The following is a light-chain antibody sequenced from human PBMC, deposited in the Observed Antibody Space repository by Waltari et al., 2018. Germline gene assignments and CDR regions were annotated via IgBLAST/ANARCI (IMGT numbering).Light chain of an antibody. CDR3: CSFTSSTTGI. CDR2: DAT. V-gene: IGLV2-14*03. J-gene: IGLJ2*01. Sequence: SALTQPDSVSGSPGQSITISCSGISSDSGGFNYAPWYQQHPGEAPKVIIYDATNRPSGVSNRFSGSKSGSSASLTISGLQPEDEADYYCCSFTSSTTGIFGGGTKLTVL. CDR1: SSDSGGFNY.